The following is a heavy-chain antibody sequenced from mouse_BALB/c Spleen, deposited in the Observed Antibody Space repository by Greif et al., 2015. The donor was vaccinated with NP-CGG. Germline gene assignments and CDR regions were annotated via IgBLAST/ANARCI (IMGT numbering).Heavy chain of an antibody. CDR1: GYTFTSYW. CDR2: INPSTGYT. D-gene: IGHD2-14*01. V-gene: IGHV1-7*01. Sequence: VQLQESGAELAKPGASVKMSCKASGYTFTSYWMHRVKQRPGQGLEWIGYINPSTGYTEYNQKFKDKATLTADKSSSTAYMQLSSLTSEDSAVYYCAYRYDSWYFDVWGAGTTVTVSS. CDR3: AYRYDSWYFDV. J-gene: IGHJ1*01.